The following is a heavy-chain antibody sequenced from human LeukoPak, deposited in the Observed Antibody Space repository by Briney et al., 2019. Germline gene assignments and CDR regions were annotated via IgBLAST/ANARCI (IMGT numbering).Heavy chain of an antibody. V-gene: IGHV3-23*01. CDR1: GFTFSSYA. J-gene: IGHJ3*02. CDR3: ARERGCSSTSCFLDAFDI. CDR2: IRGSGGTT. Sequence: GGSLRLSCAASGFTFSSYAMSWVRQAPGKGLEWVSAIRGSGGTTYYADSVKGRFTISRDNSKNTLYLQMNSLRAEDTAVYYCARERGCSSTSCFLDAFDIWGQGTMVTVSS. D-gene: IGHD2-2*01.